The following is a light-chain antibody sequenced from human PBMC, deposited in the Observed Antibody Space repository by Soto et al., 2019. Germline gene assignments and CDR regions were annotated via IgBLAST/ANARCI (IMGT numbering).Light chain of an antibody. Sequence: DIQMTQSPYTLSASVGDRVTITCRASQGISTWLAWYQQKPGTAPKLLIYDASSLESGVPSRFSGSGSGTEFTLTISSLQPVDYATYYCQQYSSYSRTFGQGTKVEIK. CDR1: QGISTW. J-gene: IGKJ1*01. CDR2: DAS. CDR3: QQYSSYSRT. V-gene: IGKV1-5*01.